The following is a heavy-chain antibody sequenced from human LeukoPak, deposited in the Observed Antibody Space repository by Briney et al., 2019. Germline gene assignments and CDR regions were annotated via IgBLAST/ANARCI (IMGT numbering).Heavy chain of an antibody. CDR1: GFTFKSYA. J-gene: IGHJ4*02. CDR3: AKGVYDILTDLPDY. D-gene: IGHD3-9*01. V-gene: IGHV3-23*01. Sequence: PGGSLRLSCAASGFTFKSYAMTWVRQAPGKGLEWVSAIGGGGDKVFYADSVKGRFTISRDNSKQTLYLQMNSLGAADTAVYYCAKGVYDILTDLPDYWGQGTLVTVSS. CDR2: IGGGGDKV.